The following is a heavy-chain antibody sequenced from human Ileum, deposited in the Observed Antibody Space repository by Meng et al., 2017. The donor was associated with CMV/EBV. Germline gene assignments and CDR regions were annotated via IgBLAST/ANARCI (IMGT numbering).Heavy chain of an antibody. Sequence: GGSLRLSCAASEFTVSGNYMSWVHQAPGRGLEWISILYSGGYTYYADSVKGRFLISRDNSKNTVYLHMNSLRAEDTAVYYCARSSRFTAQAVIVGYGMDVWGQGTTVTVSS. CDR3: ARSSRFTAQAVIVGYGMDV. D-gene: IGHD2-15*01. J-gene: IGHJ6*02. CDR1: EFTVSGNY. V-gene: IGHV3-53*01. CDR2: LYSGGYT.